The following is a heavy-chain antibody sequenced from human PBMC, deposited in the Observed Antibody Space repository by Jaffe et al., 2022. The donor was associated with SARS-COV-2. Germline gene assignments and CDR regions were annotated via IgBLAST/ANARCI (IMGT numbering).Heavy chain of an antibody. CDR1: GGSFSGYY. Sequence: QVQLQQWGAGLLKPSETLSLTCAVYGGSFSGYYWSWIRQPPGKGLEWIGEINHSGSTNYNPSLKSRVTISVDTSKNQFSLKLSSVTAADTAVYYCARGSADSYGYRDWYFDLWGRGTLVTVSS. V-gene: IGHV4-34*01. CDR3: ARGSADSYGYRDWYFDL. J-gene: IGHJ2*01. D-gene: IGHD5-18*01. CDR2: INHSGST.